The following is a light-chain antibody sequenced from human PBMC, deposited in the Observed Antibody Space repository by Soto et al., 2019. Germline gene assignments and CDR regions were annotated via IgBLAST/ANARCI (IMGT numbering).Light chain of an antibody. Sequence: ALTQPASVSGSPGQSITISCTGTITDIGAYNYVSWYQQHPGKAPKLLIYGVSSRPSGVSNRFSGSKSGNAAYLTISGLQADDEAEYYCSSYTSSITPYVFGTGTKVT. V-gene: IGLV2-14*01. CDR1: ITDIGAYNY. CDR3: SSYTSSITPYV. J-gene: IGLJ1*01. CDR2: GVS.